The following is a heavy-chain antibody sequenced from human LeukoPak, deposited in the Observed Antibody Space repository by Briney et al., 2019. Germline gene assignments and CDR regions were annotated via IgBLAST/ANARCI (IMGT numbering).Heavy chain of an antibody. V-gene: IGHV3-33*01. J-gene: IGHJ4*02. CDR2: IWYDGGKK. CDR3: ARDFGVGPYYFDY. Sequence: GGSLRLSCAVSGFTFSGSGMHWVRQAPGKGLEWVAVIWYDGGKKYYADSVKGRFTISRDDSKNTLYLQMNTLRADDTAVYYCARDFGVGPYYFDYWGQGTLVTVSS. D-gene: IGHD3-16*01. CDR1: GFTFSGSG.